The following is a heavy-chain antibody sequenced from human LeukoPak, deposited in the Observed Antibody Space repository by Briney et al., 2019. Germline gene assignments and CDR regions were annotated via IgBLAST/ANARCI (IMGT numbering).Heavy chain of an antibody. CDR2: IYSSGST. Sequence: SETLSLTCTVSGASFSNYYWSWIRQPPGKGLEWIGHIYSSGSTNYNPSLKSRLTISLDTSKNQFSLKLSSVTAADTAVYYCARQFDPWGQGILVTVSS. J-gene: IGHJ5*02. V-gene: IGHV4-59*08. CDR1: GASFSNYY. CDR3: ARQFDP.